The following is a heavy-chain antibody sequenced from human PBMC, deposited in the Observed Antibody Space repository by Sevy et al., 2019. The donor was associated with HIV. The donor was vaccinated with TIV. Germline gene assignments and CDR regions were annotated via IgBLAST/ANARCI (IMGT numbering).Heavy chain of an antibody. Sequence: GGSLRLSCAASGFTFSSYWMSWVRQAPGKGLEWVANIKHDGSEKYYVDSVKGRFTISRDNAKNSLYLQMNSLRAEDTAVYYCARLIVDYYDGSGYNDYYYYYMDVWGKGTTVTVSS. J-gene: IGHJ6*03. CDR2: IKHDGSEK. CDR3: ARLIVDYYDGSGYNDYYYYYMDV. D-gene: IGHD3-22*01. CDR1: GFTFSSYW. V-gene: IGHV3-7*01.